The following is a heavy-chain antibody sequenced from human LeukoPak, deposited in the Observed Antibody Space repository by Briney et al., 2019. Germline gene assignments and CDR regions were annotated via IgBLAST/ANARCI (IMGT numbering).Heavy chain of an antibody. Sequence: SETLSLTCIVSGYSITSGYYWGWIRQPAGKGLEGIGSINRSGSTYYNPSLQSRVTIAVDTSKNQFSLKLSSVTAADTAVYYCARETDWLLDYWGQGTLVTVSS. CDR3: ARETDWLLDY. D-gene: IGHD3-9*01. CDR1: GYSITSGYY. V-gene: IGHV4-38-2*02. J-gene: IGHJ4*02. CDR2: INRSGST.